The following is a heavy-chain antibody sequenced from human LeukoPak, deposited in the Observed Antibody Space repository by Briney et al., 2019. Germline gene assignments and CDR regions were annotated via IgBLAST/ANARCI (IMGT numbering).Heavy chain of an antibody. CDR3: ARSTSGYYSKHYYFYMDV. Sequence: SETLSLTCSGSGASVSSYFLRWIRQPPGKGLEWIGYIYYSGTTNYNPSLKSRIAISLDTSKKQFSLRMRSVTAADTAVYYCARSTSGYYSKHYYFYMDVWGKGTTVTVSS. D-gene: IGHD3-22*01. CDR2: IYYSGTT. V-gene: IGHV4-59*02. J-gene: IGHJ6*03. CDR1: GASVSSYF.